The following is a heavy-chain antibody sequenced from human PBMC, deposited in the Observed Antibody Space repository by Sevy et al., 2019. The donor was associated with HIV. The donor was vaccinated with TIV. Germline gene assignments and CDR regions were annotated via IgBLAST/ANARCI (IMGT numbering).Heavy chain of an antibody. CDR1: GFTFSSYG. Sequence: GGSLRLSCAASGFTFSSYGMHWVRQAPGKGLEWVAVISYDGSNKYYADSVKGRFTISRDNSKNTLYLQMNSLRAEDTAVYYCAKVGAHRALRYFDYWGQGTLVTVSS. V-gene: IGHV3-30*18. CDR3: AKVGAHRALRYFDY. J-gene: IGHJ4*02. CDR2: ISYDGSNK. D-gene: IGHD1-26*01.